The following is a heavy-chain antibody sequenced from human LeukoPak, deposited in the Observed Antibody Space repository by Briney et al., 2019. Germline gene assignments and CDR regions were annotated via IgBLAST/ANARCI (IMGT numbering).Heavy chain of an antibody. CDR3: ARHGRGRSSGYFH. CDR2: IYYSGST. J-gene: IGHJ4*02. V-gene: IGHV4-59*08. CDR1: GGSISSYY. D-gene: IGHD3-22*01. Sequence: SETLSLTCTVSGGSISSYYWSWIRQPPGKGLEWIGYIYYSGSTNYNPSLKSRVTISVDTSKNQFSLKLSSVTAADTAVYYCARHGRGRSSGYFHWGQGTLVTVSS.